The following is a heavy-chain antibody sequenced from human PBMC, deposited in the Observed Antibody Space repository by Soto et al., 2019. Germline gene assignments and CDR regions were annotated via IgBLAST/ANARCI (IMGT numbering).Heavy chain of an antibody. Sequence: PSETLSLTCAVYGGSFSGYYWSWIRQPPGKGLEWIGEINHSGSTNHNPSLKSRVTISVDTSKNQFSLKLSSVTAADTAVYYCARGPSKAGYSSSWYYYYYYGMDVWGQGTTVTVSS. D-gene: IGHD6-13*01. CDR2: INHSGST. J-gene: IGHJ6*02. CDR3: ARGPSKAGYSSSWYYYYYYGMDV. V-gene: IGHV4-34*01. CDR1: GGSFSGYY.